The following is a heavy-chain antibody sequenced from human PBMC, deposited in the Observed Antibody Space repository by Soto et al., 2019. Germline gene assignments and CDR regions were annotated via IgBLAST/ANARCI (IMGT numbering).Heavy chain of an antibody. CDR2: ISSSGSTI. CDR3: AREPPVVPAAIYYYYGMDV. J-gene: IGHJ6*02. D-gene: IGHD2-2*01. Sequence: GGSLRLSCAASGFTFSSYEMNWVRQAPGKGLEWVSYISSSGSTIYYADSVKGRFTISRDNAKNSLYLQMNSLRAEDTAVYYCAREPPVVPAAIYYYYGMDVWGQGTTVTVSS. CDR1: GFTFSSYE. V-gene: IGHV3-48*03.